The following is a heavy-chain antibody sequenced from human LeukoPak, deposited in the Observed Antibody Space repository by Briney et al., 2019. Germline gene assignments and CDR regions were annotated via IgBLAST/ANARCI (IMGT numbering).Heavy chain of an antibody. CDR1: GFTFSSYA. J-gene: IGHJ4*02. CDR3: ARDASGTAQSFDY. CDR2: ISYDGSNK. Sequence: GGSLRLSCAASGFTFSSYAMHWVRQAPGKGLEWVAVISYDGSNKYYADSVKGRFTISRDNSKNTLYLQMNSLRAEDTAVYYCARDASGTAQSFDYWGQGTLVTVSS. V-gene: IGHV3-30*01. D-gene: IGHD1-26*01.